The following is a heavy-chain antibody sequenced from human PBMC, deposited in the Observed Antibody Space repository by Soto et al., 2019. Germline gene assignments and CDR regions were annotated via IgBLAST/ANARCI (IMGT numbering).Heavy chain of an antibody. J-gene: IGHJ4*02. CDR1: GGTFSSYA. Sequence: GASVKVSCKASGGTFSSYAISWVRQAPGQGXEWMGGIIPIFGTANYAQKFQGRVTITADESTSTAYMELSSLRSEDTAVYYCARKRGGYSGYDSGYYFDYWGQGTLVTVSS. CDR2: IIPIFGTA. CDR3: ARKRGGYSGYDSGYYFDY. D-gene: IGHD5-12*01. V-gene: IGHV1-69*13.